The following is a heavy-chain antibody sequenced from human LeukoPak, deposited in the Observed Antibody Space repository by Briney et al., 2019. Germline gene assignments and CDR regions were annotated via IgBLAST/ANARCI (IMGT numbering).Heavy chain of an antibody. J-gene: IGHJ4*02. D-gene: IGHD4-17*01. CDR2: INPSGGST. V-gene: IGHV1-46*01. CDR3: ARLPTNHYGDYGAWSYYFDY. Sequence: ASVKVSCKASGYTFTSYYMHWVRQAPGQGLEWMGIINPSGGSTSYAQKFQGRVTMTRDTSTSTVYMELSSLRSEGTAVYYCARLPTNHYGDYGAWSYYFDYWGQGTLVTVSS. CDR1: GYTFTSYY.